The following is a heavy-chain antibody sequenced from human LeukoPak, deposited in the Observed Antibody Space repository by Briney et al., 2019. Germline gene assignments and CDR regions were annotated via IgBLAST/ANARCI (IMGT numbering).Heavy chain of an antibody. CDR1: GYTFTGYY. D-gene: IGHD3-3*01. CDR2: INPNSGGT. J-gene: IGHJ3*02. Sequence: ASVKVSCKASGYTFTGYYMHWVRQAPGQGLEWMGWINPNSGGTNYAQKFQGRVTMTRDTSISTAYMELSRLRSDDTAVYYCARARVLEWFAYAFDIWGQGTMVTVSS. CDR3: ARARVLEWFAYAFDI. V-gene: IGHV1-2*02.